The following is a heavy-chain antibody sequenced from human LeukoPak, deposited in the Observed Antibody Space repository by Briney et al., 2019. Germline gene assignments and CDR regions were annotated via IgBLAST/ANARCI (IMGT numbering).Heavy chain of an antibody. CDR1: GFTVCSNY. V-gene: IGHV3-66*02. Sequence: GGSVRLSCAASGFTVCSNYMSWVRPAPGKRLVWVSVIYSGGSTYYADSVEGRFTISRDNSKNTLYLQMNSLRAKDTAGYYCARDRSSGYYYYNYMDVWGKGTTVTVSS. D-gene: IGHD3-22*01. CDR2: IYSGGST. CDR3: ARDRSSGYYYYNYMDV. J-gene: IGHJ6*03.